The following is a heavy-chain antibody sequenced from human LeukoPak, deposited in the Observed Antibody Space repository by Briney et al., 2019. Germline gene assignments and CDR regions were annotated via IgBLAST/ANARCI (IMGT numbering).Heavy chain of an antibody. CDR1: GYTFTSYY. CDR2: INPSGGST. J-gene: IGHJ4*02. CDR3: ARTSMVRGVISPNFDY. V-gene: IGHV1-46*01. Sequence: ASVKVSCKASGYTFTSYYMHWVRQAPGQGLEWMGIINPSGGSTSYAQKFRGRVTMTRDTSTSTVYMELSSLRSEDTAVYYCARTSMVRGVISPNFDYWGQGTLVTVSS. D-gene: IGHD3-10*01.